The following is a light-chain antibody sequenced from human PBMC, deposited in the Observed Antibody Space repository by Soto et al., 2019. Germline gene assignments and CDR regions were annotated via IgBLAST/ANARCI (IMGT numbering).Light chain of an antibody. V-gene: IGLV1-51*02. Sequence: QSVLTQPPSVSAAPGQKVTISCSGSSSNIGNNYVSWYQQLPGTAPKLLIYENNKRPSGIPDRFSGSKSGTSATLGITGLQTGDEADNYCGTWDISLSAGPIFGTGTKVTVL. CDR3: GTWDISLSAGPI. CDR1: SSNIGNNY. CDR2: ENN. J-gene: IGLJ1*01.